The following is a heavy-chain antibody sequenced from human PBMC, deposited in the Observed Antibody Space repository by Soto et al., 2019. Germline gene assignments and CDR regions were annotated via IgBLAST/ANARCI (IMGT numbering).Heavy chain of an antibody. CDR3: ARHGGRFFEY. D-gene: IGHD2-15*01. Sequence: QVQLQESGPGLVKPSETLSLTCAVSGDSFSSGYWWSWVRPPPGKGLQWIGQISQSGTANYNPSLNSRVTMSVDKSKKQCDLMLASGTAADTAVYYCARHGGRFFEYWGQGILVTVSS. J-gene: IGHJ4*02. V-gene: IGHV4-4*02. CDR1: GDSFSSGYW. CDR2: ISQSGTA.